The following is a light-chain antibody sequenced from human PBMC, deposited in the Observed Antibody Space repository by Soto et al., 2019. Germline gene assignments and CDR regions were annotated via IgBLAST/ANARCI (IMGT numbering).Light chain of an antibody. CDR3: QQLYTYPLT. V-gene: IGKV1-9*01. CDR2: AAS. CDR1: QGISSY. Sequence: DIQLTQSPSFLSASVGDRVTITCRASQGISSYLTWYQQKPGKAPKVLIYAASTLQSGVPSRFSGSRSGTEFTLTISSLQPEDFATYYCQQLYTYPLTFGGGTKVEIK. J-gene: IGKJ4*01.